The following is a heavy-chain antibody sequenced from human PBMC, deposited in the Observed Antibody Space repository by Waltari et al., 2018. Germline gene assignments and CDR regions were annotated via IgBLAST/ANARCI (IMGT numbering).Heavy chain of an antibody. CDR2: ISSSSSYI. V-gene: IGHV3-21*01. J-gene: IGHJ5*02. D-gene: IGHD3-16*01. CDR3: ARDAKGGSGWFDP. CDR1: GFTFSSYS. Sequence: EVQLVESGGGLVKPGGSLRLSCAASGFTFSSYSMNWVRQAPGKGLEWVSSISSSSSYIDYADSVKGRFTISRDNAKNSLYLQMNSLRAEDTAVYYCARDAKGGSGWFDPWGQGTLVTVSS.